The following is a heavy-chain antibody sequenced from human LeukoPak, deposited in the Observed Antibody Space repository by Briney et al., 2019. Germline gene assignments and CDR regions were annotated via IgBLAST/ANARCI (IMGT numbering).Heavy chain of an antibody. V-gene: IGHV1-2*02. D-gene: IGHD3-9*01. CDR1: GYTFTCYY. Sequence: ASVKVSCKAAGYTFTCYYMHWVRQAHAQGLEWMGWINPNSGRTNYAQKFQGRVTMTRDTSISTAYMAMSRLRADDTAVYYCTRAGSYDILTGYQAADSEFDYWGQGTLVTVSS. CDR3: TRAGSYDILTGYQAADSEFDY. J-gene: IGHJ4*02. CDR2: INPNSGRT.